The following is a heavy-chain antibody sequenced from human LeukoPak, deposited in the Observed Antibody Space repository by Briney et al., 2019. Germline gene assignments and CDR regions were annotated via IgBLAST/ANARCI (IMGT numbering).Heavy chain of an antibody. J-gene: IGHJ4*02. V-gene: IGHV3-30*18. CDR3: AKRGRNYYDSSGYWERYFDY. D-gene: IGHD3-22*01. Sequence: PGGSLRLSCAASGFTFSNYAMSWVRQAPGKGLEWVAVISYDGSNKYYADSVKGRFTISRDNSKNTLYLQMNSLRAEDTAVYYCAKRGRNYYDSSGYWERYFDYWGQGTLVTVSS. CDR2: ISYDGSNK. CDR1: GFTFSNYA.